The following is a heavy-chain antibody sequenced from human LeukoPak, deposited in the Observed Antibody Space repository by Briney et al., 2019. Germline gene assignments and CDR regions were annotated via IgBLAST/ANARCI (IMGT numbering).Heavy chain of an antibody. CDR2: INATSGTT. CDR3: AKRLYDSSGYDY. Sequence: GGSLRLSCAASGFAFSFYAMSWLRQPPGKGLEWVSTINATSGTTSYAASVRGRFTISRDNSKNTLYLQLNTLRAEDTAVYYCAKRLYDSSGYDYWGQGTLVTVSS. J-gene: IGHJ4*02. CDR1: GFAFSFYA. V-gene: IGHV3-23*01. D-gene: IGHD3-22*01.